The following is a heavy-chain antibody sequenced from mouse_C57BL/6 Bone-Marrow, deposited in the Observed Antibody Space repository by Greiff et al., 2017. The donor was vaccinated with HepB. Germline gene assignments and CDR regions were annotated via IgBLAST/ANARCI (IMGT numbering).Heavy chain of an antibody. V-gene: IGHV5-9*01. CDR1: GFTFSSYT. CDR2: ISGGGGNT. J-gene: IGHJ4*01. Sequence: EVQVVESGGGLVKPGGSLKLSCAASGFTFSSYTMSWVRQTPEKRLEWVATISGGGGNTYYPDSVKGRFTISRDNAKNTLYLQMSSLRSEDTALYYCARQGYYGSSPHYYAMDYWGQGTSVTVSS. CDR3: ARQGYYGSSPHYYAMDY. D-gene: IGHD1-1*01.